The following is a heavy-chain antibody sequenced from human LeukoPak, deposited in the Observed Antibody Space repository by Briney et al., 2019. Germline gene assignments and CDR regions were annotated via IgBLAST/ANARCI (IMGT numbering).Heavy chain of an antibody. V-gene: IGHV3-30*18. Sequence: PGRSLRLSCASSGFTFSSYGMHWVRQAPGKGLEWVALISYDGSNKYYADSVKGRFTVSRDNSKNTLYLQMNSLRTEDTAAYYCAKTVEGGDWDAFDIWGQGTVVTVSS. CDR1: GFTFSSYG. CDR2: ISYDGSNK. J-gene: IGHJ3*02. D-gene: IGHD2-21*02. CDR3: AKTVEGGDWDAFDI.